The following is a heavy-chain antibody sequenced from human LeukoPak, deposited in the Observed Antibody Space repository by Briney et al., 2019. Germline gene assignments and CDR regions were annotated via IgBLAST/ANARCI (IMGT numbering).Heavy chain of an antibody. Sequence: GGXXRLSCAASGFTFSXYGMHWVRXXPGKXGEXVAXIWYDGSNKYYADSVKGRFTIARDNSKNTLYLQMNSLRAEDTAVYYCARSGDIVVVPAQSAFDIWGQGTMVTVSS. CDR3: ARSGDIVVVPAQSAFDI. CDR1: GFTFSXYG. J-gene: IGHJ3*02. D-gene: IGHD2-2*01. CDR2: IWYDGSNK. V-gene: IGHV3-33*01.